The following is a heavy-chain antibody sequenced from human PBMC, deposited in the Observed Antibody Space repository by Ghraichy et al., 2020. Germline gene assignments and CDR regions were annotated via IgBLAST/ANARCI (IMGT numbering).Heavy chain of an antibody. CDR2: IRYDGSNK. D-gene: IGHD3-16*01. Sequence: GGSLRLSCAASGFTFSSYGMHWVRQAPGKGLEWVAFIRYDGSNKYYADSVKGRFTISRDNSKNTLYLQMNSLRAEDTAVYYCAKDLTGLVFDPTNHWGLGVDYWGQGTLVTVSS. V-gene: IGHV3-30*02. J-gene: IGHJ4*02. CDR3: AKDLTGLVFDPTNHWGLGVDY. CDR1: GFTFSSYG.